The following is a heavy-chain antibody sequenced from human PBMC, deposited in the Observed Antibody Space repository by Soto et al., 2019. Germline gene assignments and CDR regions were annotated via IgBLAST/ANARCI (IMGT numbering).Heavy chain of an antibody. CDR3: ARDPQELRNAFDI. D-gene: IGHD1-26*01. Sequence: PVGSLRLSCAASGFTFSSYAMHWVRQAPGKGLEWVAVISYDGSNKYYADSVKGRFTISRDNSKNTLYLQMNSLRAEDTAVYYCARDPQELRNAFDIWGQGTMVTVS. CDR1: GFTFSSYA. V-gene: IGHV3-30-3*01. CDR2: ISYDGSNK. J-gene: IGHJ3*02.